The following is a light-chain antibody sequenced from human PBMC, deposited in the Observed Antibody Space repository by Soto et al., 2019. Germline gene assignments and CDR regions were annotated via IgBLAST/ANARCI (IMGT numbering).Light chain of an antibody. Sequence: QSVLTQPPSASGTPGQRVTMSCSGSSFSVGRNYVYWYQQLPGTAPKLLIYANDQQPSGVPDRFSGSKSGTLASLAISGLRSEYEADYYCAAWDASLRSHVSGTGTKVTVL. CDR3: AAWDASLRSHV. CDR1: SFSVGRNY. V-gene: IGLV1-47*01. J-gene: IGLJ1*01. CDR2: AND.